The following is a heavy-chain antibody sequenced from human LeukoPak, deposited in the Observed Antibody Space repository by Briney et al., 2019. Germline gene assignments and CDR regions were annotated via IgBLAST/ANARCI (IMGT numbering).Heavy chain of an antibody. CDR1: GFRFSYNA. CDR2: ISGSGDST. J-gene: IGHJ4*02. D-gene: IGHD2-21*01. Sequence: GGSLRPSCAASGFRFSYNAMNWVRQAPGKGLEWVSGISGSGDSTYYADPVRGRFTISRDNSKETVYLQMTSLRADDTAVYYCAKTAMIKVIATSYPKGLNYWGQGALVTVSS. V-gene: IGHV3-23*01. CDR3: AKTAMIKVIATSYPKGLNY.